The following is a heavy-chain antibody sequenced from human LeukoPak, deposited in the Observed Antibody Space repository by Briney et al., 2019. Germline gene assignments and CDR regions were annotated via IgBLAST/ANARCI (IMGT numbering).Heavy chain of an antibody. J-gene: IGHJ4*02. Sequence: GGSLRLSCAASGFTFSDYYLSWVRQAPGKGLEWVSIIYSGGNTYYADSVKGRFTISRDNSKNTLYLQMHSLRAEDTAVYYCARALAAAAHTSFDYWGQGTLVTVSS. CDR2: IYSGGNT. CDR1: GFTFSDYY. V-gene: IGHV3-66*01. D-gene: IGHD6-13*01. CDR3: ARALAAAAHTSFDY.